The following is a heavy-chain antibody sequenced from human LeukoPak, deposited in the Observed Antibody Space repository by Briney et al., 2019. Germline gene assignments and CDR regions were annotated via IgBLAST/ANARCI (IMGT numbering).Heavy chain of an antibody. CDR2: IYTSGSA. Sequence: SETLSLTCTVSGGSISSYYWSWIRQPAGKGLEWIGRIYTSGSANYNPSLKSRVTMSVDTSKNQFSLKLSSVTAADTAVYYCARDLHYDYVWGSYRLIDYWGQGTLVTVSS. CDR1: GGSISSYY. V-gene: IGHV4-4*07. J-gene: IGHJ4*02. D-gene: IGHD3-16*02. CDR3: ARDLHYDYVWGSYRLIDY.